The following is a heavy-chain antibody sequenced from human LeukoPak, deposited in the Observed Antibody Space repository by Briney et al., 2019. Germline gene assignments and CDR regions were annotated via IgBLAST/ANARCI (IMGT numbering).Heavy chain of an antibody. D-gene: IGHD1-14*01. V-gene: IGHV3-23*01. CDR3: AKKIPDLDF. J-gene: IGHJ4*02. Sequence: GGSLRLSCAASGFTFSNDAMSWVRQAPGKGLEWVSGISGSGGSTCYAGSVKGRFTISRDNSKNTVYLQMNSLRAEDTALYYCAKKIPDLDFWGQGALVTVSS. CDR2: ISGSGGST. CDR1: GFTFSNDA.